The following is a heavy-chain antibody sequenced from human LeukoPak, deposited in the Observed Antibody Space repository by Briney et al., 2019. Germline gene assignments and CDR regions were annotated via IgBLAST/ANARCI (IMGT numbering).Heavy chain of an antibody. CDR3: ARDRDGGDY. D-gene: IGHD3-16*01. CDR1: GFTVSSNY. V-gene: IGHV3-11*04. CDR2: ISSSGSMI. Sequence: MAGGSLRLSCAASGFTVSSNYMSWVRQAPGRGLEWVSYISSSGSMIYYADSVKGRFTISRDNAKNSLYLQMNSLRAEDTAVYYCARDRDGGDYWGQGTLVIVSS. J-gene: IGHJ4*02.